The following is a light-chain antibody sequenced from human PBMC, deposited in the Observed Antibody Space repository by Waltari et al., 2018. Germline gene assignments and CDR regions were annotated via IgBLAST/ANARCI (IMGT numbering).Light chain of an antibody. J-gene: IGKJ1*01. CDR3: QHYVRLPAT. Sequence: EVVLTPSPGTLSLSPGERATLSCRASQSVGTSLAWYQQKPGQAPRLLIYGACRRATGIPDRFSGSGSGTDFSLTISRLEPEDFAVYYCQHYVRLPATFGQGTKVEI. CDR1: QSVGTS. V-gene: IGKV3-20*01. CDR2: GAC.